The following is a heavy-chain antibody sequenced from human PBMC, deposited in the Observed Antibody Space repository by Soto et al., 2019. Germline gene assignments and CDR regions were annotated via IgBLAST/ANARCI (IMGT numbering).Heavy chain of an antibody. CDR1: GGSVNGYY. Sequence: QVHLQQWGAGLLKPSETLSLTCAVYGGSVNGYYWNWIRQPPGKGLEWIGEINHTGGTHYNPSPKSRVTMSVDTSKNQFSLRLSSVTAEDTAIYYCATRITVFGLLIPPFDPWGQGTQVNVSS. V-gene: IGHV4-34*02. CDR3: ATRITVFGLLIPPFDP. CDR2: INHTGGT. D-gene: IGHD3-3*01. J-gene: IGHJ5*02.